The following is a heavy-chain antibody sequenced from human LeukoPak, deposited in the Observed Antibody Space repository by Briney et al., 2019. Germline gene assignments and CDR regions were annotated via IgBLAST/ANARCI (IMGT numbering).Heavy chain of an antibody. CDR2: IYYSGST. J-gene: IGHJ5*02. CDR3: ARDYYDSSGYSPYNWFDP. V-gene: IGHV4-59*01. CDR1: GGSISSYY. D-gene: IGHD3-22*01. Sequence: SETLSLTYTVSGGSISSYYWSWIRQPPGKGLEWIGYIYYSGSTNYNPSLKSRVTISVDTSKNQFSLKLSSVAAADTAVYYCARDYYDSSGYSPYNWFDPWGQGTLVAVSS.